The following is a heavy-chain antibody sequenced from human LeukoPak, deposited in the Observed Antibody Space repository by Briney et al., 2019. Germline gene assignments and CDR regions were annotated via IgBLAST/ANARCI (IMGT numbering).Heavy chain of an antibody. Sequence: ASVKVSCKVSGYTLTELSMHWVRQAPGKGLEWVGGFDPEDGETIYAQKFQGRVTMTEDTSTDTAYMELSSLRSEDTAVYYCATEVRGDYVVNWFDPWGQGTLVTVSS. J-gene: IGHJ5*02. V-gene: IGHV1-24*01. CDR2: FDPEDGET. D-gene: IGHD4-17*01. CDR3: ATEVRGDYVVNWFDP. CDR1: GYTLTELS.